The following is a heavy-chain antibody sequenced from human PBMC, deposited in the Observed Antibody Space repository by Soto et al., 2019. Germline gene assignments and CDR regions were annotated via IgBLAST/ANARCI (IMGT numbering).Heavy chain of an antibody. CDR1: GGSISSGGYY. V-gene: IGHV4-31*03. D-gene: IGHD2-2*01. CDR2: IYYSGST. Sequence: SETLSLTCTVSGGSISSGGYYWSWIRQHPGKGLEWIGYIYYSGSTYYNPSLKSRVTISVDTSKNQFSLKLSSVTAADTAVYYCARGFYQLLTYGDYYMDVWGKGTTVTVS. J-gene: IGHJ6*03. CDR3: ARGFYQLLTYGDYYMDV.